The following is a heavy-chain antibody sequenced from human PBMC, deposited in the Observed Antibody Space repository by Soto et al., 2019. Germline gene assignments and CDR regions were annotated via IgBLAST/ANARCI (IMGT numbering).Heavy chain of an antibody. CDR3: ARGGKTLSSSFDWAYYYYMDV. J-gene: IGHJ6*03. Sequence: ASVKVSCKASGYTFTSYDINWVRQATGQGLEWMGWMNPNSGNTGYAQKFQGRVTMTRNTSISTAYMELSSLRSEDTAVYYCARGGKTLSSSFDWAYYYYMDVWGKGTTVTVSS. V-gene: IGHV1-8*01. CDR2: MNPNSGNT. D-gene: IGHD3-9*01. CDR1: GYTFTSYD.